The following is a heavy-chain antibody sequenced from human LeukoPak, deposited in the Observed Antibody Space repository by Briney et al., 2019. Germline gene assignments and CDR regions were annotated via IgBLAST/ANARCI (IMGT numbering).Heavy chain of an antibody. CDR2: IFHNGDI. V-gene: IGHV4-59*08. CDR1: GGSISSFY. J-gene: IGHJ4*02. Sequence: SETLSLTCTVSGGSISSFYWSWIRQSPGKGLECIGYIFHNGDINYNPSLKSRVTITMDTSKNQFSLRLSSVTAADTAVYFCASTARLFQHWGQGALVTASS. D-gene: IGHD6-25*01. CDR3: ASTARLFQH.